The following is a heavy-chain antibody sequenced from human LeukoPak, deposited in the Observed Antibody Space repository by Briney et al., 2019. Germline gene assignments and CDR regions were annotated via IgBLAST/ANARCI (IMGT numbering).Heavy chain of an antibody. J-gene: IGHJ5*02. D-gene: IGHD6-13*01. Sequence: GASVKVSCKASGYTFTSYYMHWVRQAPGQGLEWMGIINPSGGSTSYAQKFQGRVTMTRDMSTSTVYMELSSLRSEDTAVYYCACESIAAAGVTDQLRAFDPWGQGTLVTVSS. CDR1: GYTFTSYY. V-gene: IGHV1-46*01. CDR3: ACESIAAAGVTDQLRAFDP. CDR2: INPSGGST.